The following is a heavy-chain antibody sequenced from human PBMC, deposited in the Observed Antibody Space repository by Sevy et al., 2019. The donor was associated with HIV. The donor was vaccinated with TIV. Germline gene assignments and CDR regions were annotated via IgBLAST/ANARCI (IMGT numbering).Heavy chain of an antibody. CDR2: LYGNDNT. V-gene: IGHV3-53*01. CDR3: MIERDNRFQW. CDR1: GFNVINQY. D-gene: IGHD6-19*01. J-gene: IGHJ4*02. Sequence: GGSLRLSCAASGFNVINQYMSWVRRAPGKGLECVSTLYGNDNTDYADSVKGRFTISRDNSKNTLSLQMNSLRAEDTAVYNCMIERDNRFQWWGRGTLVSVSS.